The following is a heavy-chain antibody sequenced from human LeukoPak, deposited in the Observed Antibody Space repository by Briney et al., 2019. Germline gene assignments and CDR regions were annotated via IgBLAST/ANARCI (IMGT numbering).Heavy chain of an antibody. CDR2: ISGSADST. V-gene: IGHV3-23*01. J-gene: IGHJ4*02. CDR1: GFTFSSYS. CDR3: AKLPADSSDTN. Sequence: GGSLRLSCAASGFTFSSYSMNWVRQAPGKGLEWVSAISGSADSTYYADSVKGRFTISRDNSKNTLFLRMDSLRVDDTAMYYCAKLPADSSDTNWGQGTLVTVSS. D-gene: IGHD6-19*01.